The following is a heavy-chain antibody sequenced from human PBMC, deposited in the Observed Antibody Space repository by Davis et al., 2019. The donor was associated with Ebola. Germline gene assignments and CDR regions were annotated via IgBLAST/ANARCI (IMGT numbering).Heavy chain of an antibody. CDR2: ISAYNGNT. CDR3: ALHTGMLL. D-gene: IGHD3-16*01. J-gene: IGHJ4*02. CDR1: GNTISTYT. Sequence: AASVKVSCKASGNTISTYTIDWVRQAPGQGLEWMGWISAYNGNTNYAQKLQGRVTMTTDTSTSTAYMELRSLRSEDTAVYYCALHTGMLLWGQGTLVTVSS. V-gene: IGHV1-18*01.